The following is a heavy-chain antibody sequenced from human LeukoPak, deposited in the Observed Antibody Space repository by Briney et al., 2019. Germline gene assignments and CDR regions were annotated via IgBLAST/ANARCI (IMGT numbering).Heavy chain of an antibody. J-gene: IGHJ4*02. CDR2: IYDSGST. CDR1: GGSISSYY. D-gene: IGHD2-21*02. Sequence: SETLSLTCTVSGGSISSYYWSWIRQPPGKRLEWIGYIYDSGSTNYNPSLKSRVTISIDTSKNQFSLKLSSVTAADTAVYYCAREAYCGGDCYSGFDYWGQGTLVTVSS. V-gene: IGHV4-59*01. CDR3: AREAYCGGDCYSGFDY.